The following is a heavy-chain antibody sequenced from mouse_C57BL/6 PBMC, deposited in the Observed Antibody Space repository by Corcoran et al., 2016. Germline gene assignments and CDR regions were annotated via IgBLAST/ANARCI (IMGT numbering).Heavy chain of an antibody. V-gene: IGHV1-80*01. CDR3: ARLVGFSY. CDR2: IYPGDGDT. Sequence: QVQLQQSGAELVKPRASVKISCKASGFAFSSYWMNWVKQRHGKGMEWIGQIYPGDGDTNYNRKFKGKATLTADKSSSTAYMQISSLTSDDSAVYFCARLVGFSYWGQGTLVTVSA. J-gene: IGHJ3*01. CDR1: GFAFSSYW. D-gene: IGHD1-3*01.